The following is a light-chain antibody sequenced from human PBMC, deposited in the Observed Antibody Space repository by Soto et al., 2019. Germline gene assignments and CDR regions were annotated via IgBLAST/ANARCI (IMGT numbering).Light chain of an antibody. J-gene: IGLJ1*01. V-gene: IGLV2-8*01. CDR3: SSYAGTHIV. Sequence: QSALTQPPSASGSRGQSVAISCTGTSSDVSGYNYVSWYQQHPGKAPKRMINEISKRPSGVPDRFSGSKSGNTASLTVSGLQAEDEADYYCSSYAGTHIVFGTGTKV. CDR2: EIS. CDR1: SSDVSGYNY.